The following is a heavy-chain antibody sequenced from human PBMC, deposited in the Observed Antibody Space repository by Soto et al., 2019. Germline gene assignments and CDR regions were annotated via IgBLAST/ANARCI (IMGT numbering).Heavy chain of an antibody. J-gene: IGHJ4*02. D-gene: IGHD3-22*01. CDR1: GFSLTTRPVG. Sequence: QITLRESGPTLVKPTQTLTLTCSFSGFSLTTRPVGVGWIRQSPGKALEWLAFAYWDDDNRYSPSLRSRLTVTKDTSKNQAVHTMTNMDPVDTATYYCAHRRNSGYWNGGYFDYWGQGTLVTVSS. CDR2: AYWDDDN. V-gene: IGHV2-5*02. CDR3: AHRRNSGYWNGGYFDY.